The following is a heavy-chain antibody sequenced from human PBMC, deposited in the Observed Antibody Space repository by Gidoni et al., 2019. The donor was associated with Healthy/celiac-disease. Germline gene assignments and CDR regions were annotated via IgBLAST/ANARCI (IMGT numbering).Heavy chain of an antibody. CDR3: AREEFRGDTMVRGVPYYYGMDV. Sequence: QVQLVQSGAEVKKPGASVKVSCKASGYTFTSYAMHWVRQAPGQRLEWMGWINAGNGNTKYSQKFQGRVTITRDTSASTAYMELSSLRSEDTAVYYCAREEFRGDTMVRGVPYYYGMDVWGQGTTVTVSS. J-gene: IGHJ6*02. V-gene: IGHV1-3*01. CDR2: INAGNGNT. CDR1: GYTFTSYA. D-gene: IGHD3-10*01.